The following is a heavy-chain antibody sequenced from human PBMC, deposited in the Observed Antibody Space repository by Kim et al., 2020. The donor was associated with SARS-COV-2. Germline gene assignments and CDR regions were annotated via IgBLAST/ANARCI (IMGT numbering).Heavy chain of an antibody. D-gene: IGHD4-17*01. CDR3: ALGVSTVTTDYYYGMDV. Sequence: SETLSLTCTVSGGSISSGGYYWSWIRQHPGKGLEWIGYIYYSGSTYYNPSLKSRVTISVDTSKNQFSLKLSSVTAADTAVYYCALGVSTVTTDYYYGMDVWGQGTTVTVSS. V-gene: IGHV4-31*03. CDR2: IYYSGST. CDR1: GGSISSGGYY. J-gene: IGHJ6*02.